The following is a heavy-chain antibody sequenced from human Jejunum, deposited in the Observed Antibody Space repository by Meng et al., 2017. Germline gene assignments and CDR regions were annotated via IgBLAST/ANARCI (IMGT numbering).Heavy chain of an antibody. D-gene: IGHD2-2*01. J-gene: IGHJ4*02. CDR2: ISDSGGLR. V-gene: IGHV3-23*01. CDR1: GFFFSSNA. Sequence: GESLKISCAASGFFFSSNAMSWVRQAPGKGLEWVSAISDSGGLRYYADSVKGRFTISRDNFNHTQYLQMNSLRAEDTAVYYCAKGTRCSSTSCYYFDYWGQGTLVTVSS. CDR3: AKGTRCSSTSCYYFDY.